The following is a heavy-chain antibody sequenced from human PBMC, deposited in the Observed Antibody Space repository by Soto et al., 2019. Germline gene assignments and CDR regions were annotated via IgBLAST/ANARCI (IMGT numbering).Heavy chain of an antibody. J-gene: IGHJ5*02. CDR2: IYVTGAD. V-gene: IGHV4-31*03. Sequence: TRSLTCSVSGAALNSVCYYWNWLRQVPGKGLEWIGHIYVTGADDYNPSLRDRITISQDTSERQFSLDLRLVTAADTAVYYCAKLRIATNNYKWFDPWGQGTLVTVSS. CDR3: AKLRIATNNYKWFDP. CDR1: GAALNSVCYY. D-gene: IGHD2-21*01.